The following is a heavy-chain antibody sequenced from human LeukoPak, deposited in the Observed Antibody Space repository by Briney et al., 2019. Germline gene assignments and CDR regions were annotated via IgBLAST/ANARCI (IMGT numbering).Heavy chain of an antibody. CDR2: IKPGGSEK. V-gene: IGHV3-7*01. J-gene: IGHJ4*02. CDR1: GFTISTSW. CDR3: ARFKSLDS. Sequence: PGGSLRLSCAASGFTISTSWMGWVRQAPGKGLEWVANIKPGGSEKYYVDSVKGRFTISRDNAKNSLYLQMNSLRDEDTAVYYCARFKSLDSWGRGTLVTVSS.